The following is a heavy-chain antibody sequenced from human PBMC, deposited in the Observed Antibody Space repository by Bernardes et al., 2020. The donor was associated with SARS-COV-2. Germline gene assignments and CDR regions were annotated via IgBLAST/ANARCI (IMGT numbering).Heavy chain of an antibody. CDR3: ARDGDYYG. J-gene: IGHJ6*01. CDR2: IYITAST. CDR1: GICISSVSYY. V-gene: IGHV4-61*02. D-gene: IGHD3-3*01. Sequence: SETLSLTCTFSGICISSVSYYWSCIRQFAGKRLEWIGRIYITASTYDNPPLKSRGSRSVDTAKNQGSLRLGSVTAADTAVNYCARDGDYYG.